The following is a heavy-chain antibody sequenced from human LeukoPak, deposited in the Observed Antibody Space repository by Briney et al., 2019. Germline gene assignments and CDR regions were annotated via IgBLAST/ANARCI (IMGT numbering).Heavy chain of an antibody. V-gene: IGHV1-2*02. CDR1: GYTFTGYY. CDR3: ARDPPYYYDSSGCFGY. D-gene: IGHD3-22*01. J-gene: IGHJ4*02. Sequence: ASVKVSCKASGYTFTGYYMHWVRQAPGQGREWMGWINPNSGGTNYSQKFQGSVAMTRDTSISTAYMELSRLRSDDTAVYYCARDPPYYYDSSGCFGYWGQGTLVTVSS. CDR2: INPNSGGT.